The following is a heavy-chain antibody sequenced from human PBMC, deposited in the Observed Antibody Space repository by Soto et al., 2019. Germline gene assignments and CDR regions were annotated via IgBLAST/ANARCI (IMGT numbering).Heavy chain of an antibody. Sequence: QVQLLESGGGVVHPGRSLRLSCAASGFVFSSYGVHWVRQPPGKGLEWVAFISYDGTNKFYADSVKGRFTISRDNSKNTLKLQMASLRAEDTALYYCARDSVATRPMPYYFVRWGQGTLVTVSS. CDR1: GFVFSSYG. CDR3: ARDSVATRPMPYYFVR. V-gene: IGHV3-30*03. J-gene: IGHJ4*02. CDR2: ISYDGTNK. D-gene: IGHD6-6*01.